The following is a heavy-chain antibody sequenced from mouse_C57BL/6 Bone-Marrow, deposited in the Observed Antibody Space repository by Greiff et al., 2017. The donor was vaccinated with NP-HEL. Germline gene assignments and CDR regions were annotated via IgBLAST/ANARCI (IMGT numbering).Heavy chain of an antibody. D-gene: IGHD2-5*01. Sequence: EVHLVESGGDLVKPGGSLKLPCAASGFTFSSYGMSWVRQTPDKRLEWVATISSGGSYTYYPDSVKGRFTISRDNAKNTLYLQMSSLKSEDTAMYYCARHYYSNYFDYWGQGTTLTVSS. CDR2: ISSGGSYT. V-gene: IGHV5-6*01. CDR3: ARHYYSNYFDY. J-gene: IGHJ2*01. CDR1: GFTFSSYG.